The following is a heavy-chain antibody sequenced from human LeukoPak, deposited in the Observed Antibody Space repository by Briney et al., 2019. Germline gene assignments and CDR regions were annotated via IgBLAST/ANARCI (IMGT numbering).Heavy chain of an antibody. CDR1: GYTFTDYL. Sequence: EASVKVSCKASGYTFTDYLLTWVRQAPGQGLEWMGWISGYNGNTNYGHKFQGRVTMTTDTSTSTAYLEMRGLRPDDTAVYYCARAYDASIDFWGQGTLVTVSS. V-gene: IGHV1-18*01. J-gene: IGHJ4*02. D-gene: IGHD3-22*01. CDR2: ISGYNGNT. CDR3: ARAYDASIDF.